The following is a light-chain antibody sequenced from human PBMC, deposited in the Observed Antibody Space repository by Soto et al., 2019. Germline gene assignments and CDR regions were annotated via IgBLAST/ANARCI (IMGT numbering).Light chain of an antibody. CDR2: AAS. Sequence: ENVLTQSPGTLSLSPGERATLSCRASQSVSSSYLAWYQQKPGQAPRLLIFAASSRATGIPDRFSSSGSGTDFTLTISRLEPEDFGVYYCHQYGNSPWTFGQGTKVEIK. J-gene: IGKJ1*01. CDR3: HQYGNSPWT. CDR1: QSVSSSY. V-gene: IGKV3-20*01.